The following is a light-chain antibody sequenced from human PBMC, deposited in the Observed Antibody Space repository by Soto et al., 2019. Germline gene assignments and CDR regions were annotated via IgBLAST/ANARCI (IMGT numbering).Light chain of an antibody. V-gene: IGKV1-8*01. CDR3: QQYVSHPLT. CDR2: TAS. J-gene: IGKJ4*01. CDR1: QDISSH. Sequence: AIRMTQSPSSFSASTGDRVTITCRASQDISSHLAWYQLKPGKAPRLLIYTASYLESGVPSRFRGSGSGTDYTFTISSLQSEDFAVYYCQQYVSHPLTFGEGTNVEIK.